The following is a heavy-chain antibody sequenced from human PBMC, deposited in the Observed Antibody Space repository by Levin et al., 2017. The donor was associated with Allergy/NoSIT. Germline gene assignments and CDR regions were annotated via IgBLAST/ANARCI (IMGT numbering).Heavy chain of an antibody. V-gene: IGHV1-69*13. D-gene: IGHD1-26*01. CDR1: GDTFSSYA. CDR3: ARSVATSGSYFYWYFDL. CDR2: IIPIFGPA. J-gene: IGHJ2*01. Sequence: ASVKVSCKASGDTFSSYAINWVRQAPGQGLEWMGGIIPIFGPANYAQKFQGRVTITADESTNTAYMDLSSLRSEDTAVYYCARSVATSGSYFYWYFDLWGRGTLVTVSS.